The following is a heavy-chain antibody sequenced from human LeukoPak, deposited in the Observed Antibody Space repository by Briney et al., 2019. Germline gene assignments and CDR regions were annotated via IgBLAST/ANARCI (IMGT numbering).Heavy chain of an antibody. D-gene: IGHD4-23*01. CDR2: ISYDGSNK. J-gene: IGHJ2*01. CDR1: GFTFSSYG. Sequence: GGSLRLSCAASGFTFSSYGMHWVRQAPGKGLECVEVISYDGSNKYYADSVKGRFTISRDNSKNTLYLQMNSLRAEDTAVYYCAKMNYGGDSVDWYFDLWGRGTLVTVSS. V-gene: IGHV3-30*18. CDR3: AKMNYGGDSVDWYFDL.